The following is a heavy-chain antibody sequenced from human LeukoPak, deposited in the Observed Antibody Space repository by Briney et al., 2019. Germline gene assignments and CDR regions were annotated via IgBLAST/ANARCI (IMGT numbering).Heavy chain of an antibody. J-gene: IGHJ6*03. CDR2: ISSTGYTI. D-gene: IGHD1-26*01. Sequence: GGSLRLSCAASGFTFSERYMSWTRQAPGKGLEWISDISSTGYTINYADSVKGRFTISRDNSKNTIYLQINSLRAEDTAVYYCAKDSGGTYFYYYYYMDVWGKGTTVTVSS. V-gene: IGHV3-11*01. CDR3: AKDSGGTYFYYYYYMDV. CDR1: GFTFSERY.